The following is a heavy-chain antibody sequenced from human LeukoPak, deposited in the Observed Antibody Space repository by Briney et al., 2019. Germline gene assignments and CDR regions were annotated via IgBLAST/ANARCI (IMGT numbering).Heavy chain of an antibody. Sequence: LPGGSLRLSCAASGFTFSSYAMSWVRQAPGKGLEWVSAISGSGGSTYYADPVKGRFTISRDNSKNTLYLQMNSLRAEDTAVYYCAKDLPSNKNYYGMDVWGQGTTVTVSS. CDR2: ISGSGGST. CDR3: AKDLPSNKNYYGMDV. D-gene: IGHD2/OR15-2a*01. CDR1: GFTFSSYA. V-gene: IGHV3-23*01. J-gene: IGHJ6*02.